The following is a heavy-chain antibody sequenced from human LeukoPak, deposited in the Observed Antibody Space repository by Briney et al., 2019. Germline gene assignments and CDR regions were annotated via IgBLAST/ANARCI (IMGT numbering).Heavy chain of an antibody. D-gene: IGHD6-19*01. CDR3: ARVISGWTLKDY. V-gene: IGHV3-74*01. Sequence: GGSLRLSCAASGFTFSSYWMHWVRQAPGKGQVWVSRINSDGSSTSYADSVKGRFTTSRDNAKNTLYLQMNSLRAEDTAVYYCARVISGWTLKDYWGQGTLVTVSS. J-gene: IGHJ4*02. CDR2: INSDGSST. CDR1: GFTFSSYW.